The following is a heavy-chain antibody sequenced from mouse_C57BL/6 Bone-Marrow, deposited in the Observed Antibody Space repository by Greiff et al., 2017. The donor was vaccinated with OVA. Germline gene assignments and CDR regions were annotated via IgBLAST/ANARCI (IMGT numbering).Heavy chain of an antibody. V-gene: IGHV1-61*01. J-gene: IGHJ3*01. D-gene: IGHD1-1*01. CDR3: AYGSSAWFAY. CDR1: GYTFTSYW. Sequence: VKLQQPGAELVRPGSSVKLSCKASGYTFTSYWMDWVKQRPGQGLEWIGNIYPSDSETHYNQKFKDKATLTVDKSSSTAYMQLSSLTSEDSAVYYCAYGSSAWFAYWGQGTLVTVSA. CDR2: IYPSDSET.